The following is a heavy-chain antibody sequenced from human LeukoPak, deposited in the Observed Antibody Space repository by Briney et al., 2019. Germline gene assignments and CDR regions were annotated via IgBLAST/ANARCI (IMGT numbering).Heavy chain of an antibody. CDR1: GYTFTGYY. J-gene: IGHJ6*03. CDR3: ARDPGIAVAGTYGGYYYYYYMDV. Sequence: ASVKVSCKASGYTFTGYYMHWVRQAPGQGLEWMGRINPNSSGTNYAQKFQGRVTMTRDTSISTAYMELSRLRSDDTAVYYCARDPGIAVAGTYGGYYYYYYMDVWGKGTTVTVSS. V-gene: IGHV1-2*06. D-gene: IGHD6-19*01. CDR2: INPNSSGT.